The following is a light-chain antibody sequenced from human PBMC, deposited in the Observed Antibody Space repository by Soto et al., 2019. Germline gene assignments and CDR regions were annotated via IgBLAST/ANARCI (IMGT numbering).Light chain of an antibody. CDR1: RSNIGSNT. CDR3: VAWDDSLKGVV. CDR2: RND. Sequence: QSVLTQQPSASGTPGQRVTISCSGSRSNIGSNTVNWNQQLPGMAPKLLIYRNDQRPSGVPDRFSGSRSGTSASLVISGLQADDEADYYCVAWDDSLKGVVFGVGTKLTVL. V-gene: IGLV1-44*01. J-gene: IGLJ2*01.